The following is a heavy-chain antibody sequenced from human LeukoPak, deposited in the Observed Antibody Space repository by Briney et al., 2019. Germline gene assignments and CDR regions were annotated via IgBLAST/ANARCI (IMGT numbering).Heavy chain of an antibody. D-gene: IGHD3-9*01. CDR1: GGSFSGYY. J-gene: IGHJ3*02. CDR2: INHSGST. CDR3: ARVVRYFDWLRGAFGI. Sequence: SETLSLTCAVYGGSFSGYYWSWIRQPPGKGLEWIGEINHSGSTNYNPSLKSRVTISVDTSKNQFSLKLSSVTAADTAVYYCARVVRYFDWLRGAFGIWGQGTMVTVSS. V-gene: IGHV4-34*01.